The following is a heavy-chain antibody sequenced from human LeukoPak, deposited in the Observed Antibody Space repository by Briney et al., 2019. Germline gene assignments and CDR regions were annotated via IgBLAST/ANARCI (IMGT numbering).Heavy chain of an antibody. CDR1: GYTFTGYY. Sequence: ASVKVSCKASGYTFTGYYIHWVRQAPGQGLEWMGWINPNSGGTNYAQKFQGRVTMTRDTSISTAYMELSRLRSDDTAVYYCAREGDYSNQFDYWGQGTLVTVSS. J-gene: IGHJ4*02. CDR2: INPNSGGT. V-gene: IGHV1-2*02. D-gene: IGHD4-11*01. CDR3: AREGDYSNQFDY.